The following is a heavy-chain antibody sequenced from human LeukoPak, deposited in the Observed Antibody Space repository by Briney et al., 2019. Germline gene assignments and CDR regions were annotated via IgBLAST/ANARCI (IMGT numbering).Heavy chain of an antibody. V-gene: IGHV1-8*01. D-gene: IGHD6-13*01. J-gene: IGHJ6*02. CDR3: ATTGSSWYDYYHYGMDV. CDR1: GYTFTSYD. CDR2: MNPNSGNT. Sequence: GASVKVSCKASGYTFTSYDINWVRQATGQGLEWMGWMNPNSGNTGYAQEFQGRVTMTRNTSISTAYMELSSLRSEDTAVYYCATTGSSWYDYYHYGMDVWGQGTTVTVSS.